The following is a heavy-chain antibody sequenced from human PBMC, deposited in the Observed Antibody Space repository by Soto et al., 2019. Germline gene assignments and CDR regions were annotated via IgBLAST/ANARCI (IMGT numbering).Heavy chain of an antibody. V-gene: IGHV3-30-3*01. D-gene: IGHD3-3*01. J-gene: IGHJ3*02. Sequence: GGSLRLSCAASGFTFSSYAMHWVRQAPGKGLEWVAVISYDGSNKYYADSVKGRFTISRDNSKNTLYLQMNSLRAEDTAVYYCARERGGAYDFWKRDVVFDIWGKGKRVTVSS. CDR1: GFTFSSYA. CDR2: ISYDGSNK. CDR3: ARERGGAYDFWKRDVVFDI.